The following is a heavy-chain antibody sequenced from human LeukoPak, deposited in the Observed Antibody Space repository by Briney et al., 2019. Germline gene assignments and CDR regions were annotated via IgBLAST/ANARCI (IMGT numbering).Heavy chain of an antibody. CDR3: ASGEQLARDIDWYSDL. J-gene: IGHJ2*01. CDR2: IYTSGRT. V-gene: IGHV4-4*07. CDR1: GGSIRSYY. D-gene: IGHD6-6*01. Sequence: PSETLSLTCTVSGGSIRSYYWSWIRQPAGKGLEWSGRIYTSGRTNYNPSLKSRATMSVDTSKTQFSLKLSSVTAADTAVYYCASGEQLARDIDWYSDLWGRGTLFTVSS.